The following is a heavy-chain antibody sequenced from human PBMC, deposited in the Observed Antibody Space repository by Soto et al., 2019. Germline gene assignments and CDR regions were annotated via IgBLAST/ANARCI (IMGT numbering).Heavy chain of an antibody. Sequence: QINLKESGPTLVKPTQTLTLTCSFSGFSLTTAGVGVGWVRQSPGEALEWLALIYWDDDERYSPSLKTRLTINKDTSKKQVVLNMTNMATVDTATYYCAHSRNLITEDAQVGDFDYWGQGTLVTVSS. CDR2: IYWDDDE. CDR1: GFSLTTAGVG. V-gene: IGHV2-5*02. J-gene: IGHJ4*02. D-gene: IGHD3-10*01. CDR3: AHSRNLITEDAQVGDFDY.